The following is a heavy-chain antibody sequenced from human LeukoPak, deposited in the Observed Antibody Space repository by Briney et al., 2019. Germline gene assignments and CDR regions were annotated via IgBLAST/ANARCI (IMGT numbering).Heavy chain of an antibody. CDR2: ISAYNGNT. D-gene: IGHD3-22*01. Sequence: ASVKVSCKASGYTFTSYGISWVRQAPGQGLEWMGWISAYNGNTNYAQKLQGRVTMTTDTSTSTAYMELRSLRSDDTAVYYCATHYYDSSGYSDYDAFDIWGQGTVVTVSS. V-gene: IGHV1-18*01. CDR1: GYTFTSYG. CDR3: ATHYYDSSGYSDYDAFDI. J-gene: IGHJ3*02.